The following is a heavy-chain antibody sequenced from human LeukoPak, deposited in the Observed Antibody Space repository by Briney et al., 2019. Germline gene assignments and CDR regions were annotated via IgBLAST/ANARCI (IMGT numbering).Heavy chain of an antibody. CDR1: GDSITSSTYY. Sequence: SETLSLTCTVSGDSITSSTYYWGWIRQTPGKGLEWIGSIYYSGTTYYNPSLKSRVTISVDTSKNQFSLRLSSVPAADPAVYYCAKVMKTSGVIVYSWFDPWGQGTLVTVSS. CDR3: AKVMKTSGVIVYSWFDP. J-gene: IGHJ5*02. D-gene: IGHD2/OR15-2a*01. CDR2: IYYSGTT. V-gene: IGHV4-39*01.